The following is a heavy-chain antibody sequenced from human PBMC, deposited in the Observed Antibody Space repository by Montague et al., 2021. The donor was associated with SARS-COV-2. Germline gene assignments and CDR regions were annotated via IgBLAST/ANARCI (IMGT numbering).Heavy chain of an antibody. D-gene: IGHD3-3*01. CDR2: INHSGST. V-gene: IGHV4-34*01. Sequence: SETLSLTCAVYGGSFSGYYWSWIRQPPGKGLEWIGEINHSGSTNXNPSLKSRVTISVDTSKNQFSLKLSSVTAANTAVYYCARGPGVVIILAIYYYCGMDVWGQGTTVTVSS. CDR3: ARGPGVVIILAIYYYCGMDV. J-gene: IGHJ6*02. CDR1: GGSFSGYY.